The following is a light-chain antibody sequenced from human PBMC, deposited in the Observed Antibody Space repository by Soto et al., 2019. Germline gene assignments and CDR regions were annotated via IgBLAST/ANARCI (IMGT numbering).Light chain of an antibody. CDR3: QSYDSSLSGWV. CDR2: GSS. CDR1: SSNIGAGYD. J-gene: IGLJ3*02. V-gene: IGLV1-40*01. Sequence: QAVVTQPPSVSGAPGQRVTISCTGSSSNIGAGYDVHWYQLLPGTAPKLLIYGSSNRPSGVPDRFSGSKSGTSASLAITGLQAEDEVDYYCQSYDSSLSGWVFGGGTKLTVL.